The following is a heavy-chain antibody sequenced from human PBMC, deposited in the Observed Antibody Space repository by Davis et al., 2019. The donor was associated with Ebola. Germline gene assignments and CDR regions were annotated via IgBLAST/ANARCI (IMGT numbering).Heavy chain of an antibody. D-gene: IGHD2-21*01. J-gene: IGHJ4*02. CDR3: ARGTHYSHDY. V-gene: IGHV3-74*01. CDR1: GFTFSSNW. CDR2: TNSDGSIT. Sequence: GESLKISCAASGFTFSSNWMHWVRQAPGKGLVWVSRTNSDGSITSYADSVKGRFTISRDNAKNTLYLQMNSPRDDDTAVYYCARGTHYSHDYWGQGTLVTVSS.